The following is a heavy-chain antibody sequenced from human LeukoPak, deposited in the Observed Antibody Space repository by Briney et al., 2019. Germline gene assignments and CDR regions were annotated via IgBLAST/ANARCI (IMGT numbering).Heavy chain of an antibody. J-gene: IGHJ4*02. CDR2: INRDGSTT. V-gene: IGHV3-74*01. Sequence: GGSLILSCSASGFTFSNYWVHWVRQAPGKGLVWVSRINRDGSTTNYADSVKGRFTVSRDNAKNTLNLQMNSLRAEDTAVYYCARDRKSGESSEIDFWGQGTLVTVSS. CDR1: GFTFSNYW. D-gene: IGHD3-10*01. CDR3: ARDRKSGESSEIDF.